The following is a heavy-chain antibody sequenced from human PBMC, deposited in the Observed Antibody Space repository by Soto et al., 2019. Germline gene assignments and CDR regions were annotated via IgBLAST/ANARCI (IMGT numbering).Heavy chain of an antibody. CDR1: GFTFSSYA. CDR2: ISGSGST. V-gene: IGHV3-23*01. Sequence: RRLSCAASGFTFSSYAMSWVRQAPGKGLEWVSAISGSGSTFYADSVKGRFTISRDNSKNTLYLQMNSLRAEDTAVYYCAKEKDYDYVWGSYRYTSDYWGQGTLVTVS. J-gene: IGHJ4*02. D-gene: IGHD3-16*02. CDR3: AKEKDYDYVWGSYRYTSDY.